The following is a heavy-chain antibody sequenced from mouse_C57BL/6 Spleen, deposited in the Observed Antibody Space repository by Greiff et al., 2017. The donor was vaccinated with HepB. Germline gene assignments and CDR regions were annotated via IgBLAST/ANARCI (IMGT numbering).Heavy chain of an antibody. CDR1: GFTFSSYA. D-gene: IGHD1-1*01. Sequence: EVHLVESGGGLVKPGGSLKLSCAASGFTFSSYAMSWVRQTPEKRLEWVATISDGGSYTYYPDNVKGRFTISRDNAKNNLYLQMSHLKSEDTAMYYCARAPFTTVVATDWYFDVWGTGTTVTVSS. J-gene: IGHJ1*03. CDR3: ARAPFTTVVATDWYFDV. CDR2: ISDGGSYT. V-gene: IGHV5-4*01.